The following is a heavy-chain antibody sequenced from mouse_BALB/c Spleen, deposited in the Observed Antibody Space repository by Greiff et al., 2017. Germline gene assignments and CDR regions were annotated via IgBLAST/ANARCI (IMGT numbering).Heavy chain of an antibody. CDR2: ISDGGSYT. Sequence: EVNVVESGGGLVKPGGSLKLSCAASGFTFSDYYMYWVRQTPEKRLEWVATISDGGSYTYYPDSVKGRFTISRDNARNILYLQMSSLRSEDTAMYYCARGFGTATIAYWGQGTLVTVSA. J-gene: IGHJ3*01. CDR3: ARGFGTATIAY. CDR1: GFTFSDYY. V-gene: IGHV5-4*02. D-gene: IGHD1-2*01.